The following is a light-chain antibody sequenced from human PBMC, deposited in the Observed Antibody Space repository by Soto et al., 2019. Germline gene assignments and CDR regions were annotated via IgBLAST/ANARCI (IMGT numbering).Light chain of an antibody. CDR3: QQRGGWPQGTT. V-gene: IGKV1-39*01. J-gene: IGKJ5*01. Sequence: ASVECVYTMTCGVSQSISSYLNWYQQKTGKATKLLIYAASSLQSGVPSRLSGSGSGKDFTLTISSLHSEALAVYYCQQRGGWPQGTTYGQGTRLEIK. CDR1: QSISSY. CDR2: AAS.